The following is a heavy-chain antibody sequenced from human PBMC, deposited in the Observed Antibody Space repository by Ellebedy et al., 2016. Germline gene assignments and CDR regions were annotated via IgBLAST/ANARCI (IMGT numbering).Heavy chain of an antibody. CDR3: ARDRGSYCSGYSCYLD. V-gene: IGHV4-31*03. D-gene: IGHD2-15*01. CDR1: GGSISSGSFY. CDR2: IYYNGKT. J-gene: IGHJ4*02. Sequence: SETLSLXXTVSGGSISSGSFYWNWIRQHPGKGLEWIGYIYYNGKTYYNPSLEGRVSISIDTSKNQFSLKLSYLTAADTAAYYCARDRGSYCSGYSCYLDWGQGTLVTVST.